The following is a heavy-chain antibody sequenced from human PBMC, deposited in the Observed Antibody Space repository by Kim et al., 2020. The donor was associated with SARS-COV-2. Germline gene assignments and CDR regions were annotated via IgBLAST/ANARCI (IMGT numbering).Heavy chain of an antibody. CDR2: IYYSGST. D-gene: IGHD3-16*01. Sequence: SETLSLTCTVSGGSISSSSYYWGWIRQPPGKGLEWIGSIYYSGSTYYNPSLKSRDTISVDTSKNQFSLKLSSVTAADTAVYYCARQLGEDGNPDGGIFDYWGQGTLVTVSS. V-gene: IGHV4-39*01. J-gene: IGHJ4*02. CDR1: GGSISSSSYY. CDR3: ARQLGEDGNPDGGIFDY.